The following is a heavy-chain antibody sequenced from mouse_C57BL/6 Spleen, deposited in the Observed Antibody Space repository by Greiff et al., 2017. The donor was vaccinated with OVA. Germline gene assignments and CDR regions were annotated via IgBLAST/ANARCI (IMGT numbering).Heavy chain of an antibody. CDR3: ARGRPSFYYAMDY. Sequence: QVQLKESGAELVKPGASVKMSCKASGYTFTTYPIEWMKQNHGKRLEWIGNFHPYNDDTKYNEKFKGKATLTVEKSSSTVYLELSRLTSDDSAVYYCARGRPSFYYAMDYWGQGTSVTVSP. V-gene: IGHV1-47*01. J-gene: IGHJ4*01. CDR1: GYTFTTYP. CDR2: FHPYNDDT.